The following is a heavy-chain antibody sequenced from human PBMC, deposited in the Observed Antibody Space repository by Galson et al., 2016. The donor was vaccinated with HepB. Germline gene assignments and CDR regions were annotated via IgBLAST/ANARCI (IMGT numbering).Heavy chain of an antibody. CDR1: GFTFSDYN. CDR3: AREIGYVRFGYHYGMDV. J-gene: IGHJ6*02. CDR2: ITSSNTYT. D-gene: IGHD3-10*01. V-gene: IGHV3-21*06. Sequence: SLRLSCTASGFTFSDYNLNWVRQAPGQGLEWVSSITSSNTYTYYADTVKGRFTISRDNAKNSPYLHMNSLRAEDTAMYYCAREIGYVRFGYHYGMDVWGQGTTVTVSS.